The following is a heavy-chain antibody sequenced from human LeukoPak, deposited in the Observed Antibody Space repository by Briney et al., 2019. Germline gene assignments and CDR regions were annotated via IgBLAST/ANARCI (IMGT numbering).Heavy chain of an antibody. D-gene: IGHD3-22*01. V-gene: IGHV4-59*08. CDR2: IYYSGST. CDR1: GGSISSYY. J-gene: IGHJ4*02. Sequence: SETLSLTCTVSGGSISSYYWSWIRQPPGKELEWIGYIYYSGSTNYNPSLKSRVTISVDTSKNQFSLKLSSVTAADTAVYYCARVAGPYYYDSSGPFDYWGQGSLVTVSS. CDR3: ARVAGPYYYDSSGPFDY.